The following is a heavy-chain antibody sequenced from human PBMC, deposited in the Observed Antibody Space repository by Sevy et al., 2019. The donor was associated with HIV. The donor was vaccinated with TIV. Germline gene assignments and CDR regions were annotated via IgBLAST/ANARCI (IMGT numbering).Heavy chain of an antibody. Sequence: GGSVRLSCAASGFTFSSAWMSWVRLAPGKGLEWVGRIKSKTDGGTIGYAAPVKGRFNISREDSKNTLYLQMNSLKTEDTAVYYCITDPGYRGYDEEVINYYYYGMDVWGQGTTVTVSS. D-gene: IGHD5-12*01. CDR1: GFTFSSAW. J-gene: IGHJ6*02. V-gene: IGHV3-15*01. CDR3: ITDPGYRGYDEEVINYYYYGMDV. CDR2: IKSKTDGGTI.